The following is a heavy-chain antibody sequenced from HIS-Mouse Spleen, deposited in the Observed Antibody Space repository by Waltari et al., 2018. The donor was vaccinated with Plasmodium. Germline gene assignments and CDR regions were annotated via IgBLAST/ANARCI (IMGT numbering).Heavy chain of an antibody. D-gene: IGHD6-6*01. CDR3: ARTTYSSSSAKYYYYGMDV. CDR1: GFSLSTSGMC. Sequence: QVTLRESGPALVKPTQTLTLTCTFSGFSLSTSGMCVSLIRQPPGKALEWLARIDWDDDKYYSTSLKTRLTISKDTSKNQVVLTMTNMDPVDTATYYCARTTYSSSSAKYYYYGMDVWGQGTTVTVSS. CDR2: IDWDDDK. J-gene: IGHJ6*02. V-gene: IGHV2-70*15.